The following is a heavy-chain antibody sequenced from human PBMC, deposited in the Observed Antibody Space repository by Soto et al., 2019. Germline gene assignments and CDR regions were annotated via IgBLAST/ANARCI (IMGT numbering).Heavy chain of an antibody. Sequence: AETLSLNWTISCVAISRYCWSWILQPPGKGLEWIGYIYFTGSTNYNPSLKSRVTISVDTSKNQFSLKLTSVTAADTAVYYGVSFYSCSDGRCAHYFWGQRSLVPVS. D-gene: IGHD2-15*01. V-gene: IGHV4-59*12. J-gene: IGHJ4*02. CDR3: VSFYSCSDGRCAHYF. CDR1: CVAISRYC. CDR2: IYFTGST.